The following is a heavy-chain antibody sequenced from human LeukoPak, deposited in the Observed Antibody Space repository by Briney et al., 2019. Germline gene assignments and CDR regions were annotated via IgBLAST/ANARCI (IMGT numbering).Heavy chain of an antibody. CDR3: ARAPYYYGSGSPVSLYYYYYMDV. D-gene: IGHD3-10*01. V-gene: IGHV3-74*01. CDR1: GFTFSSYW. Sequence: GGSLRLSCAASGFTFSSYWMHWVRQAPGKGLVWVSRINSDGSSTSYADSVKGRFTISRDNAKNTLYLQMNSLRAEDTAVYYCARAPYYYGSGSPVSLYYYYYMDVWGKGTTVTVSS. J-gene: IGHJ6*03. CDR2: INSDGSST.